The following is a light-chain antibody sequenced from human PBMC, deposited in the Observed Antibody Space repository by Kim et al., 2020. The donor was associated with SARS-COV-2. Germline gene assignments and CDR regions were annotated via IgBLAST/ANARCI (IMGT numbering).Light chain of an antibody. CDR2: GKN. V-gene: IGLV3-19*01. CDR3: NSRDSSGNSYV. Sequence: LGQTVRITCQGDSLRSYYASWYQQKPGQAPVLVIYGKNNRPSGIPDRFSGSSSGNTASLTITGAQAEDEADYYCNSRDSSGNSYVFGTGTKVTVL. J-gene: IGLJ1*01. CDR1: SLRSYY.